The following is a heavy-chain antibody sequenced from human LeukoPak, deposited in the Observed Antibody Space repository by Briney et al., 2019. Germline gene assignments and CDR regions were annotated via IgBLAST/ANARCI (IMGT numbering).Heavy chain of an antibody. CDR3: AAIVVVFGGPNWFDP. Sequence: SETLSLTCAVYGGSFSGYYWSWIRQPAGKGLEWIGRIYTSGSTNYNPSLKSRVTMSVDTSKNQFSLKLSSVTAADTAVYYCAAIVVVFGGPNWFDPWGQGTLVTVSS. CDR1: GGSFSGYY. D-gene: IGHD3-22*01. CDR2: IYTSGST. V-gene: IGHV4-59*10. J-gene: IGHJ5*02.